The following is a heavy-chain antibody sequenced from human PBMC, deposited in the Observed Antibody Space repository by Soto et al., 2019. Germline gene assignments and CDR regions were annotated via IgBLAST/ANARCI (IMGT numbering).Heavy chain of an antibody. CDR1: GFTFSNYA. CDR2: ISGSGGST. D-gene: IGHD3-22*01. J-gene: IGHJ4*02. V-gene: IGHV3-23*01. CDR3: AKDYYDSSGYSYFDY. Sequence: PGGSLRLSCAASGFTFSNYAMSWVRQPPGKGLEWVSAISGSGGSTYYADSVKGRFTISRDNSKNMLYLQMNSARAEDTAVYYCAKDYYDSSGYSYFDYWGQGTQVTVSS.